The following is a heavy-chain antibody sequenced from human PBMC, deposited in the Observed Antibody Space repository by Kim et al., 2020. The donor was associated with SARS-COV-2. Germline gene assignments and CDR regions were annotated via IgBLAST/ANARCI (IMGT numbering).Heavy chain of an antibody. V-gene: IGHV1-18*01. D-gene: IGHD3-22*01. J-gene: IGHJ6*02. CDR1: GYTFTSYG. CDR2: ISAYNGNT. Sequence: ASVKVSCKASGYTFTSYGISWVRQAPGQGLEWMGWISAYNGNTNYAQKLQGRVTMTTDTSTSTAYMELRSLRSDDTAVYYCARDSLYYYDSSGLSYYYGMDVWGQGTTVTVSS. CDR3: ARDSLYYYDSSGLSYYYGMDV.